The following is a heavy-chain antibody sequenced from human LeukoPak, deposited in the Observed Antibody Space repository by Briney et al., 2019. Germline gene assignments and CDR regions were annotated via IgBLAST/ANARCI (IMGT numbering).Heavy chain of an antibody. D-gene: IGHD4-17*01. CDR1: GYTFTDYY. V-gene: IGHV1-2*02. CDR3: ATIMAGDYGNDY. CDR2: IYPNSGGT. Sequence: EASVKVSCKASGYTFTDYYIHWVRQAPGQGLEWMGWIYPNSGGTNYAQRFQGRVTMTRDTSSSTAYMELRSLRAEDTALYYCATIMAGDYGNDYWGQGTLVTVSS. J-gene: IGHJ4*02.